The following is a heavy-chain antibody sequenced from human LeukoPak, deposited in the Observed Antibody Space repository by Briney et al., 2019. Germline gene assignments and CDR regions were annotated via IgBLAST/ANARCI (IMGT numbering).Heavy chain of an antibody. CDR1: GGTFSSYA. CDR3: ARDKIRRDGYNPDY. CDR2: IIPIFGTA. J-gene: IGHJ4*02. V-gene: IGHV1-69*05. Sequence: ASVMVSCKASGGTFSSYAISWVRQAPGQGLEWMGRIIPIFGTANYAQKFQGRVTITTDESTSTAYMELSSLRSEDTAVYYCARDKIRRDGYNPDYWGQGTLVTVSS. D-gene: IGHD5-24*01.